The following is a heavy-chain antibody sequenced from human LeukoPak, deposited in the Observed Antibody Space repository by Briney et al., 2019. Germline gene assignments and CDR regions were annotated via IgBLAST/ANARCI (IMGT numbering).Heavy chain of an antibody. V-gene: IGHV4-39*01. D-gene: IGHD2-15*01. J-gene: IGHJ6*02. CDR1: GGSINSGNYE. CDR2: VHYSGSS. CDR3: ARLSGHCSGSRCYGYYAMDV. Sequence: PSETLSLTCNVSGGSINSGNYEWGWIRQPPGKGLEWIGSVHYSGSSHYNPSLKSRVTISVDTSKNQFSLNLNSVTAADTAMYSCARLSGHCSGSRCYGYYAMDVWGQGTTVSVSS.